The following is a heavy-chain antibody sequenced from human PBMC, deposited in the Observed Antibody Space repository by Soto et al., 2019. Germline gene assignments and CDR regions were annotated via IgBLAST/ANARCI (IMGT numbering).Heavy chain of an antibody. D-gene: IGHD2-15*01. CDR2: IIPIFGTA. V-gene: IGHV1-69*12. CDR1: GGTFSSYA. Sequence: QVQLVQSGAEVKKPGSSVKVSCKASGGTFSSYAISWVRQAPGQGLEWMGGIIPIFGTADYAQKFQGRVTITADESTSTAYMELSSLRFEDTAVHYCASVETQRYYYGMDVWGQGTTVTISS. CDR3: ASVETQRYYYGMDV. J-gene: IGHJ6*02.